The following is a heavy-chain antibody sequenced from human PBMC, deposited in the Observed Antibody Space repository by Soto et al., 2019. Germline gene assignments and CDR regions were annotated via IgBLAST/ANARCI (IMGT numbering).Heavy chain of an antibody. CDR1: GYTFTGYA. V-gene: IGHV1-3*01. CDR2: INAGNGNT. CDR3: ARDPRYYDPSYYFDY. J-gene: IGHJ4*02. Sequence: ASVKVSCKASGYTFTGYAMHWVRQAPGQRLEWMGWINAGNGNTKYSQKFQGRVTITRDTSASTAYMELSSLRSEDTAVYYCARDPRYYDPSYYFDYWGQGTLVTVSS. D-gene: IGHD3-22*01.